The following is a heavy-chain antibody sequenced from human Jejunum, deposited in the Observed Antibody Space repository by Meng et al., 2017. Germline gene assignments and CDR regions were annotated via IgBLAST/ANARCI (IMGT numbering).Heavy chain of an antibody. CDR3: AKNGAYCLEY. Sequence: QGQLQESGPGLVKPSGTLSLTCAVSGGSISSGHWWSWVRQSPGEGLQWIGEIHHSGRVTYNPSLKSRVAISVDMSKNQFSLELSSVTAADTAVYYCAKNGAYCLEYWGQGTLVTVSS. D-gene: IGHD2-8*02. CDR2: IHHSGRV. CDR1: GGSISSGHW. V-gene: IGHV4-4*02. J-gene: IGHJ4*02.